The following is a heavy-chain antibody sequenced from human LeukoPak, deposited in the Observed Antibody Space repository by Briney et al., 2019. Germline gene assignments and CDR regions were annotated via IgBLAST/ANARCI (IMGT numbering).Heavy chain of an antibody. CDR2: IYYSGST. CDR1: GGSISSYY. J-gene: IGHJ6*02. Sequence: SETLSLTCTVSGGSISSYYWSWIRQPPGKGLEWIGYIYYSGSTNYNPSLKSRVTISVDTSKNQFSLKLRSVTAADTAVYFCARGSGVAVGMDVWGQGTTVIVSS. D-gene: IGHD6-19*01. V-gene: IGHV4-59*12. CDR3: ARGSGVAVGMDV.